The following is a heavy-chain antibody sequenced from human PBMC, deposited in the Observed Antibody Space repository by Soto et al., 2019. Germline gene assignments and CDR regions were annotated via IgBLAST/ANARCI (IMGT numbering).Heavy chain of an antibody. V-gene: IGHV1-18*01. Sequence: ASVKVSCKASGYTFTSYGISWVRQAPGQGLEWMGWISAYNGNTNYAQKLQGRVTMTTDTSTSTAYMELRSLRSDDTAVYYCARDRYYYDSSGAIISDYWGQGTQVTVSS. J-gene: IGHJ4*02. CDR3: ARDRYYYDSSGAIISDY. CDR2: ISAYNGNT. D-gene: IGHD3-22*01. CDR1: GYTFTSYG.